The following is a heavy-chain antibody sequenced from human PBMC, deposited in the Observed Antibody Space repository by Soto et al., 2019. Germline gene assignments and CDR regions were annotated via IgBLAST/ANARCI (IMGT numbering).Heavy chain of an antibody. J-gene: IGHJ5*02. CDR2: ISYDGSNK. V-gene: IGHV3-30*18. CDR1: GFTFSSYG. Sequence: GGSLRLSCAASGFTFSSYGMHWVRQAPGKGLEWVAVISYDGSNKYYADSVKGRFTISRDNSKNTLYLQMNSLRAEDTAVYYCAKDYASNGRGGRFVPWGQGTLVTVSS. D-gene: IGHD2-15*01. CDR3: AKDYASNGRGGRFVP.